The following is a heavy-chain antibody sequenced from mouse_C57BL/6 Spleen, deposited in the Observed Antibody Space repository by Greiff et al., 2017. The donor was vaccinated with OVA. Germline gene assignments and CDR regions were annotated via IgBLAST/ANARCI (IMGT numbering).Heavy chain of an antibody. CDR2: IRNQANNHAT. V-gene: IGHV6-6*01. CDR3: AGYYYGSSSYWYFDV. Sequence: EVKLVESGGGLVQPGGSMKLSCAASGFTFSDAWMAWVRQSPEKGLEWVAEIRNQANNHATYYAESVKGRFTISRDDSKSSVYLQMNSLRAEDTGMYYCAGYYYGSSSYWYFDVWGTGTTVTVSS. J-gene: IGHJ1*03. D-gene: IGHD1-1*01. CDR1: GFTFSDAW.